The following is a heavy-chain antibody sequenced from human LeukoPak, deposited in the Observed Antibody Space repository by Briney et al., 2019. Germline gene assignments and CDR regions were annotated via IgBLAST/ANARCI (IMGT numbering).Heavy chain of an antibody. CDR1: GFTFSSYA. CDR2: ISGGGGGT. CDR3: AKSVEHSNYRKFHD. D-gene: IGHD4-11*01. Sequence: GGSLRLSCAASGFTFSSYAMSWVRQAPGKGPEWVSGISGGGGGTYYADSVKGRFTISRANSKNTLYLQMKSLRVDDTAVYYCAKSVEHSNYRKFHDWGQGTLVTVSS. V-gene: IGHV3-23*01. J-gene: IGHJ4*02.